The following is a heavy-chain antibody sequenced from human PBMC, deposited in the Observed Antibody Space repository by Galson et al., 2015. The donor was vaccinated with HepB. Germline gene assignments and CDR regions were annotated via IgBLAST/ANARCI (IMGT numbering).Heavy chain of an antibody. CDR1: GFTFSSYA. J-gene: IGHJ4*02. D-gene: IGHD6-13*01. V-gene: IGHV3-23*01. Sequence: SLRLSCAASGFTFSSYAMSWVRQAPGKGLEWVSAISGSGGSTYYADSVKGRFTISRDNSKNTLYLQMNSLRAEDTAVYYCAKVIAAAGTGFDYWGQGTLVTVSS. CDR2: ISGSGGST. CDR3: AKVIAAAGTGFDY.